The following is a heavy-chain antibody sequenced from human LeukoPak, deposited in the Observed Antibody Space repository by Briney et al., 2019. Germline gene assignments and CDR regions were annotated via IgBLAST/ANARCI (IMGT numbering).Heavy chain of an antibody. V-gene: IGHV3-21*01. CDR2: ISSSSSYI. J-gene: IGHJ4*02. D-gene: IGHD6-13*01. CDR1: GFTFSSYS. CDR3: ARDRGGIAAAGSY. Sequence: GGSLRLSCAASGFTFSSYSMNWVRQAPGKGLEWVSSISSSSSYIYYADSVKGRFTISRDNAKNSLYLQMNSLRAEDTAVYYCARDRGGIAAAGSYWGQGTLVTVSS.